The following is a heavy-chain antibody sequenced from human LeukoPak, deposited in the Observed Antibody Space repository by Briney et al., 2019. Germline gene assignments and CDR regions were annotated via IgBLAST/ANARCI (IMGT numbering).Heavy chain of an antibody. Sequence: PGGSLRLSCAASGFTFSSYAMSWVRQAPGKGLEWVSAISGSGGSTYYADSVKGRFTISRDNSKNTLYLQMNSLRAEDTAVYYCAKSPNVLRFLEWLLYLDYWGQGNLVTVSS. CDR3: AKSPNVLRFLEWLLYLDY. D-gene: IGHD3-3*01. CDR1: GFTFSSYA. CDR2: ISGSGGST. V-gene: IGHV3-23*01. J-gene: IGHJ4*02.